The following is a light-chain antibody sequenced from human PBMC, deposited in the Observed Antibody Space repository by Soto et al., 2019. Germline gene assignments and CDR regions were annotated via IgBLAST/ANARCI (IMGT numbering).Light chain of an antibody. CDR1: QSVSSSY. Sequence: EIVLTQSPGTLSLSPGERATLSCRASQSVSSSYLAWYQQKPGQAPRLLIYGASSRATGIPARFSGSGSATDFTLTISSLEPEDLAMYYCQQRYSWPLTFGQGP. J-gene: IGKJ1*01. CDR2: GAS. CDR3: QQRYSWPLT. V-gene: IGKV3-20*01.